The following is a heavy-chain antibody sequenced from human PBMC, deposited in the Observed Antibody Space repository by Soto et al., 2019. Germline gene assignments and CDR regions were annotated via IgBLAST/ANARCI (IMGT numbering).Heavy chain of an antibody. D-gene: IGHD2-2*02. CDR2: IIPIFGTA. Sequence: GASVKVSCKASGGTFSSYAISWVRQAPGQGLEWMGGIIPIFGTANYAQKFQGRVTITADESTSTAYMELSSLRSEDTAVYYCARTTSCYKCYYYYGVAVWGQGTTVTVSS. V-gene: IGHV1-69*13. CDR3: ARTTSCYKCYYYYGVAV. J-gene: IGHJ6*02. CDR1: GGTFSSYA.